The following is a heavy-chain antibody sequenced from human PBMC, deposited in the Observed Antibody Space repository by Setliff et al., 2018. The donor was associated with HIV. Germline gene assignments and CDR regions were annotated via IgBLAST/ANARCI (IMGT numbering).Heavy chain of an antibody. J-gene: IGHJ4*02. V-gene: IGHV4-38-2*01. D-gene: IGHD1-1*01. Sequence: SETLSLTCAVSGYSIRSGYYWGLIRQSPGKGLEWIGTMFRTGTSYYNPSLTSLVTISQDTSKNQFSLELTSVTAADTAVYYCATVDGTRYLDYWGQGKLVTVSS. CDR2: MFRTGTS. CDR3: ATVDGTRYLDY. CDR1: GYSIRSGYY.